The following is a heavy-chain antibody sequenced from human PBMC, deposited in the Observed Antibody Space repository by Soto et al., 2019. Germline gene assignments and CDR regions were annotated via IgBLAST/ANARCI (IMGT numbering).Heavy chain of an antibody. CDR1: GFTFSGSA. D-gene: IGHD6-13*01. CDR3: TSRGSWYQTLYYYYYGMDV. CDR2: IRSKANSYAT. V-gene: IGHV3-73*01. Sequence: HPGGSLRLSCAASGFTFSGSAMHWVRQASGKGLEWVGRIRSKANSYATAYAASVKGRFTISRDDSKNTAYLQMNSLKTEDTAVYYCTSRGSWYQTLYYYYYGMDVWSQGTTVTVSS. J-gene: IGHJ6*02.